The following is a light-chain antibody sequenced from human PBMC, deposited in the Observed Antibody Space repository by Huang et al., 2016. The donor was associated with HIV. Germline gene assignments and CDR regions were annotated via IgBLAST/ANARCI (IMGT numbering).Light chain of an antibody. J-gene: IGKJ5*01. CDR1: QDIANS. CDR3: QQLHSYPIT. Sequence: QLTQSPSSLSMSVVDRVMITCQASQDIANSLAWYQHKPGRAPKLLISAASTLQSGVPSRFSGGSAGTYFTLIITNLQPADFASYYCQQLHSYPITFGQGTRLDI. CDR2: AAS. V-gene: IGKV1-9*01.